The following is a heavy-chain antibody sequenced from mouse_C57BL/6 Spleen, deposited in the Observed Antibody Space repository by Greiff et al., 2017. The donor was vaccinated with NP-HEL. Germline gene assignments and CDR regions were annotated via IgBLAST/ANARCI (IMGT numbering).Heavy chain of an antibody. V-gene: IGHV5-17*01. D-gene: IGHD2-3*01. CDR1: GFTFSDYG. J-gene: IGHJ1*03. Sequence: EVHLVESGGGLVKPGGSLKLSCAASGFTFSDYGMHWVRQAPEKGLEWVANISSGSSTIYYADTVKGRFTISRDNAKNTLFLQMTSLRAEDTAMYYCARRWLLWYFDVWGTGTTVTVSS. CDR3: ARRWLLWYFDV. CDR2: ISSGSSTI.